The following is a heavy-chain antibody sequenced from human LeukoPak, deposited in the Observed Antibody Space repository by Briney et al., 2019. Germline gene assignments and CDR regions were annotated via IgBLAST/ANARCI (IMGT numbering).Heavy chain of an antibody. CDR3: AARHYYDSSGYYYVSGAGDY. Sequence: ASVKVSCKASGYTFTGYYIHWVRQAPGQGLEWMGWINPNSGGTNYAQKFQGRVTMTRDTSISTAYMELSSLRSEDTAVYYCAARHYYDSSGYYYVSGAGDYWGQGTLVTVSS. D-gene: IGHD3-22*01. V-gene: IGHV1-2*02. CDR2: INPNSGGT. J-gene: IGHJ4*02. CDR1: GYTFTGYY.